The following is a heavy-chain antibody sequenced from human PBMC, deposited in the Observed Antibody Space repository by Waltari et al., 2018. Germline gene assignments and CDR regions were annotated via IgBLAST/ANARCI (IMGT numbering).Heavy chain of an antibody. D-gene: IGHD3-16*01. CDR3: ARRFDYDYFDP. CDR1: GGSVRSDN. V-gene: IGHV4-59*08. J-gene: IGHJ4*02. Sequence: VQLQESGPGLAKPSDTLSLRCTVSGGSVRSDNWSWLRQPPGRGLELIGYIYQSGSTNYNPSLKSRVTISKDMSKNQLSLTLTSVTAADTAIYYCARRFDYDYFDPWGQGTLVTVSS. CDR2: IYQSGST.